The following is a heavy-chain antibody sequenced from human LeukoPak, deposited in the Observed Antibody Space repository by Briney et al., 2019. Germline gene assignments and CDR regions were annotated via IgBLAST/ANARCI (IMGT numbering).Heavy chain of an antibody. V-gene: IGHV4-59*01. J-gene: IGHJ4*02. CDR3: ARQTKYQLPFDY. D-gene: IGHD2-2*01. CDR1: GGSISSYY. Sequence: ASETLSLTCTVSGGSISSYYWSWIRQPPGKGLEWIGYIYYSGSTNYNPSLKSRVTISVDTSKNQFSLKLSSVTAADTAVYYCARQTKYQLPFDYWGQGTLVTVSS. CDR2: IYYSGST.